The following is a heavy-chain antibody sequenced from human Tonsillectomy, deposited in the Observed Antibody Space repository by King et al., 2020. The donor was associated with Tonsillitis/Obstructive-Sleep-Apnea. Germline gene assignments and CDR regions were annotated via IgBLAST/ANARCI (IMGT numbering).Heavy chain of an antibody. D-gene: IGHD4-23*01. CDR2: IYYSGST. J-gene: IGHJ4*02. V-gene: IGHV4-39*01. CDR3: ASTTTVVTEFDY. Sequence: QLQESGPGLVKPSETLSLTCTVSGGSTSSSSYYWGWIRQPPGKGLEWIGSIYYSGSTYYNPSLKSRVTISVDTSKNQFSLKLSSVTAADTAVYYCASTTTVVTEFDYWGQGTLVTVSS. CDR1: GGSTSSSSYY.